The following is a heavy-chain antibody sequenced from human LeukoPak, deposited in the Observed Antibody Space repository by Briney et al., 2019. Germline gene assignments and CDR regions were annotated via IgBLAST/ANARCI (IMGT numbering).Heavy chain of an antibody. CDR3: ARTDNKYDSRLLFN. D-gene: IGHD3-22*01. J-gene: IGHJ4*02. V-gene: IGHV1-46*01. CDR1: GYTFTSYY. CDR2: INPSGGST. Sequence: ASVKVSCKASGYTFTSYYMHWVRQAPGQGLEWMGIINPSGGSTSYAQRFRGRVTLTRDTSVTTAYMELNRLESDDAAIYYCARTDNKYDSRLLFNWGQGTQIIVSS.